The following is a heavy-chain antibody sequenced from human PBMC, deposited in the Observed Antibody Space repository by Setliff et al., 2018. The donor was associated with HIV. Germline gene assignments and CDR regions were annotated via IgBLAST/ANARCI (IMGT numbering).Heavy chain of an antibody. CDR2: IYYTGST. D-gene: IGHD2-15*01. CDR3: VKAVAAPSWFDP. CDR1: NASISSGGFY. J-gene: IGHJ5*02. V-gene: IGHV4-31*03. Sequence: SETLSLTCTVSNASISSGGFYWSWVRQHPGKGLEWIGYIYYTGSTYYNPSLKSRVSISVDTSKNQFSPKLTSVTAADTVVYYCVKAVAAPSWFDPWGQGTLVTVSS.